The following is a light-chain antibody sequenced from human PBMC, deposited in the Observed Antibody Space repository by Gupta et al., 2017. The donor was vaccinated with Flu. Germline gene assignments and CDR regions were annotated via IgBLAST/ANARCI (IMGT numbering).Light chain of an antibody. CDR3: AAWDDSLNAKV. CDR2: RTN. J-gene: IGLJ2*01. V-gene: IGLV1-44*01. CDR1: SSNIGGNN. Sequence: QSVLTQPPSTSGTPGQRVTISCSGSSSNIGGNNVNWYQQLTGTAPKVVIYRTNQRPSGVPDRFSGSKSGTSASLAISGLQSADDADYYCAAWDDSLNAKVFGGGTKLTVL.